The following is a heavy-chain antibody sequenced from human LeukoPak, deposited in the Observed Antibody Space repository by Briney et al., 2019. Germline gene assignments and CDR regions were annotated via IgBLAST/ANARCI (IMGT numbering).Heavy chain of an antibody. CDR2: TSAYNGNT. D-gene: IGHD3-10*01. V-gene: IGHV1-18*01. Sequence: ASVKVSCKASGYTFTSYGISWVRQAPGQGLEWMGWTSAYNGNTNYAQKLQGRVTMTTDTSTSTAYMELRSLRSDDTAVYYCARASMVRGFLTFDPWGQGTLVTVSS. CDR1: GYTFTSYG. CDR3: ARASMVRGFLTFDP. J-gene: IGHJ5*02.